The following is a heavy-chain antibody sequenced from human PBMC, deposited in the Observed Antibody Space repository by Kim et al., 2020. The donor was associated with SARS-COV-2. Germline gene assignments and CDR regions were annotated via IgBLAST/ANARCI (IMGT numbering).Heavy chain of an antibody. CDR3: ASALGH. D-gene: IGHD3-16*02. V-gene: IGHV4-4*07. Sequence: YTSGRTNYNPSLHGRVTMSVDMSKNQFSLKLSSVTAADTAVYYCASALGHWGQGTLVTVSS. J-gene: IGHJ4*02. CDR2: YTSGRT.